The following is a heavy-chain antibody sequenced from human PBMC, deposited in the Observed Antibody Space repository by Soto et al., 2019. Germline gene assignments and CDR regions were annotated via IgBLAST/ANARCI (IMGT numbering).Heavy chain of an antibody. Sequence: QITLKESGPTLVKPTQTLTLTCTFSGFSLSTSGVGVGWIRQPPGKALEWLALIYWDDDKRYSPSLKSRLTITKDTAKNQVVLTMTNMDPVDTATYYCAHSQTGYSSSWYRGNDAFDIWGQGTMVTVSS. J-gene: IGHJ3*02. V-gene: IGHV2-5*02. CDR2: IYWDDDK. D-gene: IGHD6-13*01. CDR3: AHSQTGYSSSWYRGNDAFDI. CDR1: GFSLSTSGVG.